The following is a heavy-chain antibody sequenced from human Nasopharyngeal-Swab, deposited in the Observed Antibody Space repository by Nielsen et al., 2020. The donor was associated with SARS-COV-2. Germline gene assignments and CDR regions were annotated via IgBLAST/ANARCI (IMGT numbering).Heavy chain of an antibody. CDR2: IKSKTDGGTT. J-gene: IGHJ6*02. CDR3: TTDSYYRYYYYGMDV. CDR1: GFTFSNAW. V-gene: IGHV3-15*01. Sequence: GESLKISCAASGFTFSNAWMSWVREARGKGLEWVGRIKSKTDGGTTDYAAPVKGRFTISRDDSKNTLYLQMNSLKTEDTAVYYCTTDSYYRYYYYGMDVWGQGTTVTVSS. D-gene: IGHD3-10*01.